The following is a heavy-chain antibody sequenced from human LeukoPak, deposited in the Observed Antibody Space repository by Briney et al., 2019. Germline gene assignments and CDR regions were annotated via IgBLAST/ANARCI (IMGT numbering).Heavy chain of an antibody. Sequence: GGSLRLSCAASGFTFSSYGMSWVRQAPGKGLEWVSAISGGGGSTYYADSVKGRFTISRDNSKNTLSLQMNSLRAEDTAVYYCAKQFPYYYDTSGYYQDYWGQGTLVTVSS. V-gene: IGHV3-23*01. CDR3: AKQFPYYYDTSGYYQDY. CDR2: ISGGGGST. D-gene: IGHD3-22*01. J-gene: IGHJ4*02. CDR1: GFTFSSYG.